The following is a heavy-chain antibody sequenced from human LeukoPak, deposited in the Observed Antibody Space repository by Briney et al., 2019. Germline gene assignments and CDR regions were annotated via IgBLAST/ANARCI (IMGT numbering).Heavy chain of an antibody. CDR3: ARVKGSVGGYYENGMDV. V-gene: IGHV1-2*02. Sequence: ASVKVSCKASGYTFTGYYMHWVRQAPGQGLEWMGWINPNSGGTNYAQKFQGRVTMTRDTSISTACMELSRLRSDDTAVYYCARVKGSVGGYYENGMDVWGQGTTVTVSS. CDR2: INPNSGGT. CDR1: GYTFTGYY. D-gene: IGHD3-3*01. J-gene: IGHJ6*02.